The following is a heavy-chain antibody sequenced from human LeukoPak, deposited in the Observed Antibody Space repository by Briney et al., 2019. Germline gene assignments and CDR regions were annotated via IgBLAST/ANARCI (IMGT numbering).Heavy chain of an antibody. CDR3: ARKGIGSSRYQNMDV. V-gene: IGHV3-23*01. D-gene: IGHD6-25*01. CDR2: ISIDGGRT. CDR1: GFTFSSYA. J-gene: IGHJ6*03. Sequence: GRSLRLSCAASGFTFSSYAMSWVRQAPGKGPEWVSTISIDGGRTYYADSVKGRFTVSRDTSKNTLYLQMNSLRAEDAAVYYCARKGIGSSRYQNMDVWGKGTTVTVSS.